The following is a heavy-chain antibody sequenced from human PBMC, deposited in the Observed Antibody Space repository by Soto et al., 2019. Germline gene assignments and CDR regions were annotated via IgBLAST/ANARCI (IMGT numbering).Heavy chain of an antibody. V-gene: IGHV3-30-3*01. CDR2: ISYDGSNK. CDR1: GFTFSSYA. D-gene: IGHD3-22*01. CDR3: ARVDYYDSSGYWNFRDALRRVGYYYYGMDV. Sequence: PGGSLRLSCAASGFTFSSYAMHWVRQAPGKGLEWVAVISYDGSNKYYADSVKGRFTISRDNSKNTLYLQMNSLRAEDTAVHYCARVDYYDSSGYWNFRDALRRVGYYYYGMDVWGQGTTVTVSS. J-gene: IGHJ6*02.